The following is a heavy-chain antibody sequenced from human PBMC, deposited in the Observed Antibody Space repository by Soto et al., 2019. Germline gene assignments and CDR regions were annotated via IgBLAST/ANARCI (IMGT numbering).Heavy chain of an antibody. CDR2: IYSGGST. V-gene: IGHV3-66*01. D-gene: IGHD3-16*01. CDR3: ASIPWGSRSHIDY. CDR1: GFTVSSNY. J-gene: IGHJ4*02. Sequence: EVQLVESGGGLVQPGGSLRLSCAASGFTVSSNYMSWVRQAPGKGLEWVSVIYSGGSTYYADSVRGRFTISRDNSKNTRCLQRNRLTAEDTAVYYCASIPWGSRSHIDYWGQGTLVPVSS.